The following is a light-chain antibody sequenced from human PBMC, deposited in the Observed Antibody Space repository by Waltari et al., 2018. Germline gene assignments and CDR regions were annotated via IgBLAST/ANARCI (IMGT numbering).Light chain of an antibody. CDR2: QDT. CDR3: QAWDSFIVV. CDR1: KLGDKY. V-gene: IGLV3-1*01. Sequence: SYDLTQPPSVSVSPGQTASITCSGNKLGDKYAAWYQQRAGQSPVLIIYQDTKRPSGIPERFSGSNSVNTATLTISGTQAMDEADYYCQAWDSFIVVFGGGTKLTVL. J-gene: IGLJ2*01.